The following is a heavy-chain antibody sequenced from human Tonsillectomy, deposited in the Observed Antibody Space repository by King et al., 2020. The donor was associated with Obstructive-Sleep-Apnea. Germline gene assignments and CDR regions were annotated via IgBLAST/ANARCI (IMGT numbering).Heavy chain of an antibody. CDR3: ARRPRYCSRTSCYGNNWFDP. CDR2: IYPGASDT. Sequence: VQLVESGAEVKKPGESLKISCKGSGYSFTSYWIGWVRQMPGNGLDWRGIIYPGASDTRYRPSFQGQVTIAADKSIITAYLQGTSLKPSDTATYYCARRPRYCSRTSCYGNNWFDPWSQGTLVTVSS. D-gene: IGHD2-2*01. CDR1: GYSFTSYW. V-gene: IGHV5-51*01. J-gene: IGHJ5*02.